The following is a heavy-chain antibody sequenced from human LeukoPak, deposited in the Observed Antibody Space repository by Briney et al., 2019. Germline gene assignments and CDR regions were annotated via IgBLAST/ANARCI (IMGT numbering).Heavy chain of an antibody. CDR2: IDSGRGSST. V-gene: IGHV3-48*03. CDR1: GFTFRSYE. D-gene: IGHD1-26*01. Sequence: GGSLRLSCAASGFTFRSYEMNWVRQAPGKGLEWVSYIDSGRGSSTNYADSVKGRFTISRDNAKNSLYLQMNSLRAEDTAVYYCASLEQYSGSYGAYEASFDYWGQGTLVTVSS. CDR3: ASLEQYSGSYGAYEASFDY. J-gene: IGHJ4*02.